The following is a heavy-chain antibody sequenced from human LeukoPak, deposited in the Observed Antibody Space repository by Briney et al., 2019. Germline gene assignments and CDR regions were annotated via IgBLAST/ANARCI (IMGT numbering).Heavy chain of an antibody. Sequence: SETLSLTCTVSVGSIRSYYWSWIRQSPGKGLEWIGYIYYSGSTNYNPSLKSRVTISVDTSKNQFFLKLSSVTAADTAVYYCARHGTSSFYYCAMDVWGQGTTVTVSS. V-gene: IGHV4-59*08. CDR1: VGSIRSYY. J-gene: IGHJ6*02. CDR2: IYYSGST. D-gene: IGHD1-1*01. CDR3: ARHGTSSFYYCAMDV.